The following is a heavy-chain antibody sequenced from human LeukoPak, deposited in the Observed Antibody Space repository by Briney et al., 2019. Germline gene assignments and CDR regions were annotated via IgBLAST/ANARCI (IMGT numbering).Heavy chain of an antibody. J-gene: IGHJ4*02. Sequence: GGSLRLSCAASGFTFSNYWMHWVRQAPGKGLVWVSRINSDGSITTYADSVKGRFTISRDNTKNTLYLQMSSLRADDTAVYYCARDGPALGAYWGQGTLVTVSS. CDR1: GFTFSNYW. D-gene: IGHD3-16*01. CDR3: ARDGPALGAY. CDR2: INSDGSIT. V-gene: IGHV3-74*01.